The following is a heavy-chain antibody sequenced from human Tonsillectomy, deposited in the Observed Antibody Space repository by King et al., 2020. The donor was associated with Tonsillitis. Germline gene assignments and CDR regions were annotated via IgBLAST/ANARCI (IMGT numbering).Heavy chain of an antibody. CDR1: GGSISSSSYY. D-gene: IGHD3-10*01. V-gene: IGHV4-39*01. CDR3: ASQGRVAPYYYMDV. Sequence: QLQESGPGLVKPSETLSLTCTVSGGSISSSSYYWGWIRQPPGKGLEWIGSIYYSGSTYYNPSLKSRVTISVDTSKNQFSLKLSSVTAADTAVYYCASQGRVAPYYYMDVWGKGTTVTVSS. J-gene: IGHJ6*03. CDR2: IYYSGST.